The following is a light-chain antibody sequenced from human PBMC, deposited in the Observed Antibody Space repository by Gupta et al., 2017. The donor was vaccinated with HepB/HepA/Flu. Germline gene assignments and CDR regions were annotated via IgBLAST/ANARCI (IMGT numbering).Light chain of an antibody. Sequence: DIQMTQSPSSLSASVGDRVTITCRASQSINSYLNWYQQKPGKAPELLVYPASSVQSGVPSRFSGSGSGTDFTLTISSLQPEDFATYYCQQTDSTPITFGRGTKVDIK. CDR2: PAS. CDR1: QSINSY. CDR3: QQTDSTPIT. V-gene: IGKV1-39*01. J-gene: IGKJ4*01.